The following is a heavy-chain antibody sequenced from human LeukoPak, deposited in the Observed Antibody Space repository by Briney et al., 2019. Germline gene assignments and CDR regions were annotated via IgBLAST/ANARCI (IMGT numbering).Heavy chain of an antibody. Sequence: ASVKVSCKASGYTFTGYYMHWVRQAPGQGLEWMGWINPNSGGTNYAQKFQGRVTMTRDTSISTAYMELSRLRSDDTAVYYCATHYYGSGSYYQYLDYWGQGILVTVSS. J-gene: IGHJ4*02. V-gene: IGHV1-2*02. CDR1: GYTFTGYY. D-gene: IGHD3-10*01. CDR2: INPNSGGT. CDR3: ATHYYGSGSYYQYLDY.